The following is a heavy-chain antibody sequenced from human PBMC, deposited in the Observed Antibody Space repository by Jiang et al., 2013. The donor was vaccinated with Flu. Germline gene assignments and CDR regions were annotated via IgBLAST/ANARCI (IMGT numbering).Heavy chain of an antibody. CDR2: IIPIFGTA. D-gene: IGHD5-12*01. V-gene: IGHV1-69*01. CDR3: ARALRGYSGYDPWEGHIYGMDV. J-gene: IGHJ6*02. Sequence: GAEVKKPGSSVKVSCKASGGTFSSYATSWVRQAPGQGLEWMGGIIPIFGTANYAQKFQGRVTITADESTSTAYMELSSLRSEDTAVYYCARALRGYSGYDPWEGHIYGMDVWGQGTTVTVSS. CDR1: GGTFSSYA.